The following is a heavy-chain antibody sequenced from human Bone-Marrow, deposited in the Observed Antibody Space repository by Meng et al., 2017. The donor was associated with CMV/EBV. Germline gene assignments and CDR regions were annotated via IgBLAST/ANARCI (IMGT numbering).Heavy chain of an antibody. CDR3: VRDSSGGDCCSLDY. V-gene: IGHV4-61*01. CDR2: IYYSGST. CDR1: GGSVSSGSYY. D-gene: IGHD2-21*01. Sequence: GSLRLSCTVSGGSVSSGSYYWSWIRQPPGKGLEWIGYIYYSGSTNYNPSLKSRVTISVDTSKNQFPLKLSSVTAADTAVYYCVRDSSGGDCCSLDYWGQGTLVTVSS. J-gene: IGHJ4*02.